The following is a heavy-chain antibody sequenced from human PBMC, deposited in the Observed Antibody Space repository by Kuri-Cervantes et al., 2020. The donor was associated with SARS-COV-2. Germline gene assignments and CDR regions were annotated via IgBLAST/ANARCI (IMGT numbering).Heavy chain of an antibody. Sequence: GGSLRLSCAASGFTFTDYYMSWIRLTPGKGLEWVSYITGSGSAMYYAESVKGRFTISRDNAKNSLYLQMNSLRAEDTAVYYCARDGIVGATPHFDYWGQGTLVTVSS. CDR3: ARDGIVGATPHFDY. V-gene: IGHV3-11*04. D-gene: IGHD1-26*01. CDR2: ITGSGSAM. CDR1: GFTFTDYY. J-gene: IGHJ4*02.